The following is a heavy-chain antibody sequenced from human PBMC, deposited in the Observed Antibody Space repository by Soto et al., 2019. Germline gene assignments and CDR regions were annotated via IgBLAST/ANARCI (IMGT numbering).Heavy chain of an antibody. V-gene: IGHV4-61*01. Sequence: SETLSLTCTVSGGSVRDGSFYWSWIRQSPGRGPEWIGYIYYTGRTSYNPSLKGRVSISVDTSKNQFSLNLTSVTAADTAVYYCVRDSTAFLFDYWGQGAKVTVSS. J-gene: IGHJ4*02. CDR3: VRDSTAFLFDY. D-gene: IGHD2-2*01. CDR1: GGSVRDGSFY. CDR2: IYYTGRT.